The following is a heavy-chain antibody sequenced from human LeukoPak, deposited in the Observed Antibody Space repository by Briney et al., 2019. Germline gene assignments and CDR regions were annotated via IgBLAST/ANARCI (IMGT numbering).Heavy chain of an antibody. V-gene: IGHV3-30*14. CDR1: GFPFSSYA. Sequence: PGGSLRLSCAASGFPFSSYAMHWVRQAPGKGLEWVAVISYDGSNKYYADSVKGRFTISRDNSKNTLYLQMNSVRAEDTAVYYCARAGSGWYLGQFDYWGQGTLVTVSS. CDR2: ISYDGSNK. CDR3: ARAGSGWYLGQFDY. D-gene: IGHD6-19*01. J-gene: IGHJ4*02.